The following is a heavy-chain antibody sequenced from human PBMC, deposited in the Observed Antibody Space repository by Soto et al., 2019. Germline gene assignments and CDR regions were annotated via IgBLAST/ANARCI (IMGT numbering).Heavy chain of an antibody. D-gene: IGHD2-21*01. V-gene: IGHV4-31*03. CDR3: ARDHSRLSWFDS. Sequence: QVQLQESGPGLVKPSQTLSLTCTVSGGYISSGGYYWSWIRQHPGKGLEWMGSIYYRGSTYYNPSLKSRVTISVDTSKNQFSLKLSSVTAADTAVYYCARDHSRLSWFDSWGQGTLVTVSS. CDR2: IYYRGST. J-gene: IGHJ5*01. CDR1: GGYISSGGYY.